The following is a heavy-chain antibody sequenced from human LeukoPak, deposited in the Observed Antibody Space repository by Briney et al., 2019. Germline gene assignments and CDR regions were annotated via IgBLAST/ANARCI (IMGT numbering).Heavy chain of an antibody. J-gene: IGHJ3*02. Sequence: GGSLRLSCAASGFTFSGYAMSWVRQPPEKELEWVSSISGSGGNTYYADSVKGRFTISRDNSKNTLYVQMNSLRDEDTAVYYCARDWPSEWEQLPDYDAVDIWGQGTMVTVSS. V-gene: IGHV3-23*01. CDR2: ISGSGGNT. D-gene: IGHD1-26*01. CDR3: ARDWPSEWEQLPDYDAVDI. CDR1: GFTFSGYA.